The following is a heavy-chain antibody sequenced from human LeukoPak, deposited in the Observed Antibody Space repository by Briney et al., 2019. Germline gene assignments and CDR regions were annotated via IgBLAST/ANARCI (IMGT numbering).Heavy chain of an antibody. V-gene: IGHV3-23*01. CDR3: AKEGYYDFWSGYYTPYYFDY. CDR1: GFTFSSYA. D-gene: IGHD3-3*01. J-gene: IGHJ4*02. CDR2: ISGSGGST. Sequence: GGSLRLSCAASGFTFSSYAMSWVRQAPGKGLEWVSAISGSGGSTYYADSVKGRFTISRDNSKNTLYLQMNSLRAEDTAVYYCAKEGYYDFWSGYYTPYYFDYWGQGTLVTVSS.